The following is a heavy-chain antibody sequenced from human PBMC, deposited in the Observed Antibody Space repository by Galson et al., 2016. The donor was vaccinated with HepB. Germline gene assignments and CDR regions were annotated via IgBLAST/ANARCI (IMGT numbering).Heavy chain of an antibody. CDR2: ITSDNNNT. CDR1: GDIFTTYS. CDR3: ARARFGSVSYHKSDYYGMDV. Sequence: SVKVSCKASGDIFTTYSISWVRQAPGQGLEWLGWITSDNNNTTYAQKVQDRVSMTTDSSTGTAYMELGSLRSDDTAIYYFARARFGSVSYHKSDYYGMDVWGEGTTVIVSS. J-gene: IGHJ6*04. D-gene: IGHD3-10*01. V-gene: IGHV1-18*01.